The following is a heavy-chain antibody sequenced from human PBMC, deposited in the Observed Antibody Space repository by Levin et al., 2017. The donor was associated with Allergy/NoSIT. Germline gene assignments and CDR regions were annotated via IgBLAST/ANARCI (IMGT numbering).Heavy chain of an antibody. CDR1: GSTTFKTYA. CDR2: IGGSGGTT. V-gene: IGHV3-23*01. Sequence: LSLTCVVSGSTTFKTYAMAWVRQAPGKGLEWFSAIGGSGGTTYYADSVKGRFPISRDNSKHTLYLELNSLRVDDTAVYYCAKDQSFGGIIVISRRRFDSWGQGTLVSVSS. J-gene: IGHJ4*02. D-gene: IGHD3-16*02. CDR3: AKDQSFGGIIVISRRRFDS.